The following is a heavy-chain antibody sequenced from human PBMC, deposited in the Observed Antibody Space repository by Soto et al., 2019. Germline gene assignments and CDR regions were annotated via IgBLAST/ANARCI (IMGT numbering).Heavy chain of an antibody. CDR2: ISGSGGST. D-gene: IGHD4-4*01. J-gene: IGHJ4*02. V-gene: IGHV3-23*01. CDR3: AKAYDYSNAIDY. CDR1: GFTFSSYA. Sequence: LRLSCAASGFTFSSYAMSWVRQAPGKGLEWVSAISGSGGSTYYADSVKGRFTISRDNSKNTLYLQMNSLRAEDTAVYYCAKAYDYSNAIDYWGQGTLVTVSS.